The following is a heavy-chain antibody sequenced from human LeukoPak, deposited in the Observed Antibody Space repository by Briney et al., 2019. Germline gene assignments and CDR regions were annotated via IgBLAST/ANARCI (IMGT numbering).Heavy chain of an antibody. V-gene: IGHV4-4*07. CDR2: IYTSGST. Sequence: PSETLSLTCTVSGGSISSYYWSWIRQPAGKGLEWIGRIYTSGSTNYNPFLKSRVTMSVDTSKNQFSLRLSSVTAADTAVYYCARDRGSGSYYVNYFDYWGQGTLVTVSS. J-gene: IGHJ4*02. CDR1: GGSISSYY. D-gene: IGHD3-10*01. CDR3: ARDRGSGSYYVNYFDY.